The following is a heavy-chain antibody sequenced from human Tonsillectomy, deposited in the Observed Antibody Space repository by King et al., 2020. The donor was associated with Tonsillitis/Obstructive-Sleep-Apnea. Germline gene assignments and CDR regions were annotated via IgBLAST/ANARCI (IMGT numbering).Heavy chain of an antibody. D-gene: IGHD2-2*02. CDR1: GGTFSNYA. J-gene: IGHJ4*02. CDR3: ATSDPIKYCSSTSCYIDY. V-gene: IGHV1-69*10. Sequence: QLVQSGAEVKKPGSSVKVSCKASGGTFSNYAINWVRQAPGQGLEWMGGIIPILGIANYAQKFQGRVTITADKSTSTAYMELSSLRSEDTAVYYCATSDPIKYCSSTSCYIDYWGQGTLVTVSS. CDR2: IIPILGIA.